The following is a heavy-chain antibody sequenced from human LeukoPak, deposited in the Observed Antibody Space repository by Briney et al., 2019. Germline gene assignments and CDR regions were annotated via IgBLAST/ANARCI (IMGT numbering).Heavy chain of an antibody. V-gene: IGHV3-33*01. CDR2: ILYNGSNK. CDR3: ARAGGYCSGGSCYRGYSWFDP. CDR1: GFTFSSSG. J-gene: IGHJ5*02. D-gene: IGHD2-15*01. Sequence: GGSLRLSCAASGFTFSSSGMHWVRQAPGKGLEWVAVILYNGSNKYYADSVKGRFTISRDNSKNTLYLQTNSLRVEDTAVYYCARAGGYCSGGSCYRGYSWFDPWGQGTLVTVSS.